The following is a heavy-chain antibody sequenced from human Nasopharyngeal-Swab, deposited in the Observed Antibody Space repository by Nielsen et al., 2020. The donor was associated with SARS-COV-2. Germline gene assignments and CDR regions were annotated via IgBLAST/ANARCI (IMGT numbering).Heavy chain of an antibody. Sequence: SLKISCAASEFTFDDYAIHWVRQAPGRGLEWVSGISWDSGNIGYADSVKGRFTISRDNAKNSLYLQMNSLRAEDTALYYCVKDNLLRAFDLWGQGTMVTVSS. D-gene: IGHD2-15*01. CDR1: EFTFDDYA. V-gene: IGHV3-9*01. CDR2: ISWDSGNI. CDR3: VKDNLLRAFDL. J-gene: IGHJ3*01.